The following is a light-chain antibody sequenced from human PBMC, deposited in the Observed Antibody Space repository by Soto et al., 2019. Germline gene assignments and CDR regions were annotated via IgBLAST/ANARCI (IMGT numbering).Light chain of an antibody. J-gene: IGLJ1*01. CDR3: NSYTTSSTYV. CDR1: SSYVGGYNY. V-gene: IGLV2-14*01. CDR2: DVS. Sequence: QSVLTQPASVSGSPGQPITISCTGTSSYVGGYNYVSWYQQHPGKAPKVMIYDVSNRPSGVSNRFSGSKSGNTASLTISGLQAEDEADYYCNSYTTSSTYVFGTGTKVTVL.